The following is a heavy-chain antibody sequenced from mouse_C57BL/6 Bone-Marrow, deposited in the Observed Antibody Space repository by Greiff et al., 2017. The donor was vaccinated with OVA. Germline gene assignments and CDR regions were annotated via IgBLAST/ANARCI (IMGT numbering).Heavy chain of an antibody. CDR1: GYSITSGYY. CDR3: ASAFYWFAY. Sequence: EVHLVESGPGLVKPSQSLSLTCSVTGYSITSGYYWNWIRQFPGNKLEWMGYISYDGSNNYNPSLKNRLSITRDTSKNQFFLKLNSVTTEDTATYYCASAFYWFAYWGQGTLVTVSA. V-gene: IGHV3-6*01. J-gene: IGHJ3*01. CDR2: ISYDGSN.